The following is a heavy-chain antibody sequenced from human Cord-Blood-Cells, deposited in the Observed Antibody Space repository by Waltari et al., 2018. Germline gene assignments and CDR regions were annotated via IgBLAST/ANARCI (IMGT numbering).Heavy chain of an antibody. Sequence: QVQLQQWGAGLLKPSETLSLTCAVYGGSFSGYYWSWLRQPPGKGLEWIGEINHSGRTNYNPSIKSRVTISVDTSKNQFSLKLSSVTAADTAVYYCARGGGGDYDFWSGYAFDIWGQGTMVTVSS. CDR1: GGSFSGYY. CDR2: INHSGRT. CDR3: ARGGGGDYDFWSGYAFDI. J-gene: IGHJ3*02. V-gene: IGHV4-34*01. D-gene: IGHD3-3*01.